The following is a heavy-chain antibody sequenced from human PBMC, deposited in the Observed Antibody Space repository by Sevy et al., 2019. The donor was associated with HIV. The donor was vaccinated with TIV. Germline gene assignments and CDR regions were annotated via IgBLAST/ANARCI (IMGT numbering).Heavy chain of an antibody. D-gene: IGHD1-26*01. CDR2: ISPVDDT. Sequence: GGSLRLSCAASGFTFTDYDMHWVRQGSGRGLEWVSGISPVDDTNYPDFLKGRFTISRENAKKSLFLQINSLRAEDTAVYYCVRERGTFDSYWYFDLWGRGTLVTVSS. V-gene: IGHV3-13*01. J-gene: IGHJ2*01. CDR3: VRERGTFDSYWYFDL. CDR1: GFTFTDYD.